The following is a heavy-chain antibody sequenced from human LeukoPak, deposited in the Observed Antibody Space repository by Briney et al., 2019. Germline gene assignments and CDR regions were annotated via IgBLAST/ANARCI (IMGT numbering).Heavy chain of an antibody. CDR2: ISGSGGNT. CDR3: AKRGGTESFFYFSYMDV. V-gene: IGHV3-23*01. Sequence: GGSLRLSCVASGFTLSSYGMSWVRQAPGKGLEWVSVISGSGGNTFYADSVKGRFTISRDNSKNTLYLQLNTLRAEDTALYYCAKRGGTESFFYFSYMDVWGKGTTVTVSS. D-gene: IGHD2-15*01. J-gene: IGHJ6*03. CDR1: GFTLSSYG.